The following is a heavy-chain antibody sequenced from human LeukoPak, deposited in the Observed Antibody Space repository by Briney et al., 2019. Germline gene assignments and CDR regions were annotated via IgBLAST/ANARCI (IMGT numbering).Heavy chain of an antibody. D-gene: IGHD2-2*02. CDR1: GGSFSGYY. J-gene: IGHJ4*02. CDR3: ARVRLLGYCSSTSCYNYFDY. V-gene: IGHV4-34*01. CDR2: INHSGST. Sequence: SETLSLTCAVYGGSFSGYYWSWIRQPPGKGLEWIGEINHSGSTNYNPSLKSRVTISVDTSKNQFSLKLSSVTAADTAVCYCARVRLLGYCSSTSCYNYFDYWGQGTLVTVSS.